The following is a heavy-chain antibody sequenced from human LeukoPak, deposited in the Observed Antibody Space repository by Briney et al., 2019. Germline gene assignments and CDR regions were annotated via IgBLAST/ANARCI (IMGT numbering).Heavy chain of an antibody. CDR3: ARDADILTGDNAFDI. D-gene: IGHD3-9*01. J-gene: IGHJ3*02. Sequence: GGSLRLSCAASGFTFSSYWMSWVRQAPGKGLEWVANIKQDGSEKYYVDSVKGRFTISRDNAKNSLYLQMNSLRAEDTAVYYCARDADILTGDNAFDIWGQGTMVTVSS. CDR1: GFTFSSYW. CDR2: IKQDGSEK. V-gene: IGHV3-7*01.